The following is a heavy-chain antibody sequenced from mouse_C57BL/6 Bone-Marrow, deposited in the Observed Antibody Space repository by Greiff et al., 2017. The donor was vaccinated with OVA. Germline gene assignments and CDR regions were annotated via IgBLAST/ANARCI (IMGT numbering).Heavy chain of an antibody. CDR2: ISDGGSYT. CDR1: GFTFSSYA. Sequence: EVKVVESGGGLVKPGGSLKLSCAASGFTFSSYAMSWVRQTPEKRLEWVATISDGGSYTYYPDNVKGRFPISRDNAKNNLDLKMSHLKSEDTAMYYCAREGSSSYGAMDYWGQGTSVTVSS. V-gene: IGHV5-4*01. CDR3: AREGSSSYGAMDY. D-gene: IGHD1-1*01. J-gene: IGHJ4*01.